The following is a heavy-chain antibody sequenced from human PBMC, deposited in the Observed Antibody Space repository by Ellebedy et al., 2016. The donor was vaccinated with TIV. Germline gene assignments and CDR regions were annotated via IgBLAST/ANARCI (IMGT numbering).Heavy chain of an antibody. J-gene: IGHJ4*02. CDR2: INPNGGVT. V-gene: IGHV1-46*01. D-gene: IGHD2-15*01. CDR3: ARDLRVAVGYFDY. CDR1: GYTFTSYY. Sequence: AASVKVSCKASGYTFTSYYIHWVRQAPGQGLEWMGIINPNGGVTSYSQKFQGRVTMTRDTSTSTVYMELSSLRSEDTAVYYCARDLRVAVGYFDYWGQGALVTVSS.